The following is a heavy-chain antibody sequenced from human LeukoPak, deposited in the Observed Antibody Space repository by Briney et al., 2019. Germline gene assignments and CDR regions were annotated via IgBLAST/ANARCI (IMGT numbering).Heavy chain of an antibody. CDR3: AREATMAV. V-gene: IGHV4-4*07. CDR1: GGSIPNYY. D-gene: IGHD3-10*01. CDR2: TSASGST. J-gene: IGHJ4*02. Sequence: SETLSLTCAVSGGSIPNYYWSWIRQPAGKGLEWIGRTSASGSTNYNSSLKSRVTMSADTSKNQFSLKLTSVTAADTAVYYCAREATMAVWGQGTLVTVSS.